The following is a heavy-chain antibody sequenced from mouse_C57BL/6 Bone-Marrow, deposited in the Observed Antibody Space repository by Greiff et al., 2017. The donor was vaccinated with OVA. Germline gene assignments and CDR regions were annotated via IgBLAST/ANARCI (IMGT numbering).Heavy chain of an antibody. J-gene: IGHJ4*01. Sequence: EVQLQQSGPELVKPGASVKMSCKASGYTFTDYNMHWVKQSHGKSLEWIGYINPNNGGTSYNQKFKGKATLTANKSSSTAYMELRSLTSEDSAVYYCAPFYYGNYGYAMDYWGQGTSVTVSS. CDR1: GYTFTDYN. V-gene: IGHV1-22*01. D-gene: IGHD2-1*01. CDR3: APFYYGNYGYAMDY. CDR2: INPNNGGT.